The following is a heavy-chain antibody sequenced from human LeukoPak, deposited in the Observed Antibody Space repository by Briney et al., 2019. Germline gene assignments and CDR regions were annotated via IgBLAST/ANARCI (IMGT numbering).Heavy chain of an antibody. CDR1: GFTFSNYA. CDR3: AREGRYYGSGSHRDGFDI. D-gene: IGHD3-10*01. Sequence: PGGSLRLSCAASGFTFSNYAMNWVRQAPGKGLELVSYISSSGSPIYYADSVKGRFTISRDNAKNSLYLQMNSLTAEDTAVYYCAREGRYYGSGSHRDGFDIWGQGTMVTVSS. V-gene: IGHV3-48*03. CDR2: ISSSGSPI. J-gene: IGHJ3*02.